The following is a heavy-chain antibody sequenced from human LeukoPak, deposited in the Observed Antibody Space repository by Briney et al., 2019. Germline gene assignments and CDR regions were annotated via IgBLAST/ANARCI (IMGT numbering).Heavy chain of an antibody. D-gene: IGHD6-19*01. Sequence: SETLSLTCTVSGGSLSSYYWSWLRQPPGKGLEWIGYIYYSGSTNYNPSLKSRVTISVDTSKNQFSLKLSSVTAADTAVYYCAIIAVAGTLLDYWGQGSLVTVSS. CDR2: IYYSGST. CDR1: GGSLSSYY. J-gene: IGHJ4*02. V-gene: IGHV4-59*01. CDR3: AIIAVAGTLLDY.